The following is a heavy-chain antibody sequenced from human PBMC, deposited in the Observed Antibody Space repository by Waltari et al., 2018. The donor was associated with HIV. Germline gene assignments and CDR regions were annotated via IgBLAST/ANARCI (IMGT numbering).Heavy chain of an antibody. D-gene: IGHD4-17*01. J-gene: IGHJ4*02. Sequence: EVQLVESGGGLAQPGGSLRLSCAASGFTFRRYSMNWVRQAPGKGLEWISYISSSSTTIYYADSVKGRFTVSRDNAKNSLYLQMSSLRAEDTAVYYCARDITLTPGPDYWGQGTLVTVSS. CDR1: GFTFRRYS. CDR3: ARDITLTPGPDY. V-gene: IGHV3-48*01. CDR2: ISSSSTTI.